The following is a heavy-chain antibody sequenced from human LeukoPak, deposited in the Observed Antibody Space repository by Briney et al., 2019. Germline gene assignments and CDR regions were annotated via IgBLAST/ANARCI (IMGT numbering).Heavy chain of an antibody. CDR3: ARGRPSGSSPVDY. CDR1: GYTFTSYA. Sequence: ASVKVSCKASGYTFTSYAMHWVRQAPGQRLEWMGWINAGNGNTKYSQKFQGRVTITRDTSASTAYMELSSLRSDDTAVYYCARGRPSGSSPVDYWGQGTLVTVSS. CDR2: INAGNGNT. D-gene: IGHD1-26*01. V-gene: IGHV1-3*01. J-gene: IGHJ4*02.